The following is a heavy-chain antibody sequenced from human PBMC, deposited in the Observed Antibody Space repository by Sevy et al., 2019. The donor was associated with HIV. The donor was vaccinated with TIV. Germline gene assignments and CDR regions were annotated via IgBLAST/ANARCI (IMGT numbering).Heavy chain of an antibody. CDR1: GGSISSYY. V-gene: IGHV4-59*01. Sequence: SETLSLTCTVSGGSISSYYWSWIRQPPGKGLEWIGYIYYSGSTNYNPSLKSRVTISVDTSKNQFSLKRSSVTAADTAVYYCAREVRIAVAGLYYYYGMDVWGQGTTVTVSS. CDR3: AREVRIAVAGLYYYYGMDV. CDR2: IYYSGST. D-gene: IGHD6-19*01. J-gene: IGHJ6*02.